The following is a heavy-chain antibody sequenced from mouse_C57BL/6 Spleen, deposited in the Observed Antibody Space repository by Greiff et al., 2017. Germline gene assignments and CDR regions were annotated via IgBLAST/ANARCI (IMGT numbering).Heavy chain of an antibody. J-gene: IGHJ4*01. CDR2: IHPNSGST. Sequence: QVQLQQPGAELVKPGASVKLSCKASGYTFTSYWMHWVKQRPGQGLEWIGMIHPNSGSTNYNEKFKSKATLTVDKSSSTAYMQLSSLTSEDSAVYYCAGGNYYYYAMDYWGQGTSVTVSS. CDR3: AGGNYYYYAMDY. V-gene: IGHV1-64*01. D-gene: IGHD2-1*01. CDR1: GYTFTSYW.